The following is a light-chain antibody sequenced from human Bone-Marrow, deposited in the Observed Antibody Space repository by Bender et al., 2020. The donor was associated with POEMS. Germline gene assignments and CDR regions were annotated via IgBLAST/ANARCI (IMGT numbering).Light chain of an antibody. CDR1: GSNIGGYP. Sequence: QSVLTQPPSVSGTPGQRVTISCSGSGSNIGGYPVNWYQQLPGTAPRLLIYTNNERPSGVSNRFSGSKSGNTASLTISGLQAEDEADYYCCSYAGSTILYVFGTGTKVTVL. CDR3: CSYAGSTILYV. V-gene: IGLV1-44*01. J-gene: IGLJ1*01. CDR2: TNN.